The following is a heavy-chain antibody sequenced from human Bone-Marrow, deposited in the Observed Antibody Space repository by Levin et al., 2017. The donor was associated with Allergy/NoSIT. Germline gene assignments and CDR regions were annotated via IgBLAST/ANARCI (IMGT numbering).Heavy chain of an antibody. CDR3: ASGNMNRGVIIAVPPRY. Sequence: EASVKVSCKTSGYNSTEYGITWVRQAPGQGLEWMGLISAFNGYTSYAQKFQGRVTMTTDTSTNTANMELTSLRSDDTAVYYCASGNMNRGVIIAVPPRYWGQGTLVTVSS. J-gene: IGHJ4*02. CDR1: GYNSTEYG. D-gene: IGHD3-10*01. CDR2: ISAFNGYT. V-gene: IGHV1-18*01.